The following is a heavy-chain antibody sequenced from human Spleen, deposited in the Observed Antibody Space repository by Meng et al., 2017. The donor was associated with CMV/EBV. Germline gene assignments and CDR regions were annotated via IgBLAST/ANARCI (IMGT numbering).Heavy chain of an antibody. Sequence: CAASGFAFSRYRVTWVRQAPGKGLEWVSFISPDSDYIYYADSVKGRFTISRDNAKNSLYLQMNSLRAEDTAVYYCAREMPAAKRPFDYWGQGSLVTVSS. CDR2: ISPDSDYI. CDR1: GFAFSRYR. V-gene: IGHV3-21*01. J-gene: IGHJ4*02. CDR3: AREMPAAKRPFDY. D-gene: IGHD2-2*01.